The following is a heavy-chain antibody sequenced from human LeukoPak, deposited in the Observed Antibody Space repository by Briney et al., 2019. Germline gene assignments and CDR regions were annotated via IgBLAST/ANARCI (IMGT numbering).Heavy chain of an antibody. CDR2: ISGSGGST. CDR3: ALPGTYYYHAMDV. J-gene: IGHJ6*02. CDR1: GFTFSSYA. V-gene: IGHV3-23*01. Sequence: PGGSLRLSCAASGFTFSSYAMSWVRQAPGKGLEWVSAISGSGGSTYYADSVKGRFTISRDNSKNTLYLQMNSLRAEDTAVYYCALPGTYYYHAMDVWGQGTTVTVSS. D-gene: IGHD3-10*01.